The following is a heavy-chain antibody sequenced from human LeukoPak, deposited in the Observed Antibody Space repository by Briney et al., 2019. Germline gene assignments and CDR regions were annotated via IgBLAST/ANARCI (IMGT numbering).Heavy chain of an antibody. CDR1: GFTFSSYG. CDR3: AKDRGYNSGRGPIDY. Sequence: GGSLRLSCAASGFTFSSYGMHWVRQAPGKGLEWVAVISYDGTNKYYADSVKGRFTISRDNSKNTPYLQMNSLRAEDTAVYYCAKDRGYNSGRGPIDYWGQGTLVTVSS. CDR2: ISYDGTNK. J-gene: IGHJ4*02. V-gene: IGHV3-30*18. D-gene: IGHD6-19*01.